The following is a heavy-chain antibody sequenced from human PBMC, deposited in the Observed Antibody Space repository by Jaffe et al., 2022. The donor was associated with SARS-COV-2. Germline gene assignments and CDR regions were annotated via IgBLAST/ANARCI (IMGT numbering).Heavy chain of an antibody. CDR1: GGSISSGGYY. V-gene: IGHV4-31*03. Sequence: QVQMQESGPGLVKPSQTLSLTCTVSGGSISSGGYYWSWIRQHPEKGLEWIGYIHYSGSINYNPSLKSRIGISVDTSNNQFSLSLNSVTAADTAVYYCARGDRYDGRYDSWGQGTLVTVSS. J-gene: IGHJ4*02. CDR2: IHYSGSI. CDR3: ARGDRYDGRYDS. D-gene: IGHD3-16*01.